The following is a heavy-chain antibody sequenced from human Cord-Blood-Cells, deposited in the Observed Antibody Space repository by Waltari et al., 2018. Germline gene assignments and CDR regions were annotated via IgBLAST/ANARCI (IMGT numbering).Heavy chain of an antibody. CDR3: ARGTGVDFWSGYYAFDI. Sequence: QVQLQQWGAGLLKPSETLSLTCAVYGGSFSGYYWSWIRQPPGKGLEWIGEIKHSGSTNYNPALKSRVTISVDTSKNQFSLKLRSVTAADTAVYYCARGTGVDFWSGYYAFDIWGQGTMVTVSS. V-gene: IGHV4-34*01. J-gene: IGHJ3*02. CDR2: IKHSGST. D-gene: IGHD3-3*01. CDR1: GGSFSGYY.